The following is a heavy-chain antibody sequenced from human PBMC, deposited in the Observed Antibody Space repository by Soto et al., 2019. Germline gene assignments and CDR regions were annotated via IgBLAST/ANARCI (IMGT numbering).Heavy chain of an antibody. Sequence: QVQVVESGGGVVQPGRSLRLSCVVSGFTFSSYAMHWVRQAPGKGLEWVADISYDGSSKYYADSVKGRFTISRDNSKSTLYLQMNSLRPEETAVYYCARKRDGHSSSWYLDYWGQGTLVTVSS. J-gene: IGHJ4*02. CDR2: ISYDGSSK. CDR3: ARKRDGHSSSWYLDY. CDR1: GFTFSSYA. D-gene: IGHD6-13*01. V-gene: IGHV3-30-3*01.